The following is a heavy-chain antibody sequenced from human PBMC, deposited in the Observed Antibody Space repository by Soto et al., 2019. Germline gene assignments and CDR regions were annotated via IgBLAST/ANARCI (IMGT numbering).Heavy chain of an antibody. CDR2: ISAHKGNT. J-gene: IGHJ4*02. CDR1: GYAFTTYG. CDR3: ARGRYGDY. V-gene: IGHV1-18*01. D-gene: IGHD1-1*01. Sequence: QVHLVQSGAEVKKPAASVKVSCKGSGYAFTTYGITWVRQAPGQGLEWMGWISAHKGNTNYAQKLQGRVTVTRDTSTTTAYVELRSLRSDDTAVYYCARGRYGDYWGQGALVTVSS.